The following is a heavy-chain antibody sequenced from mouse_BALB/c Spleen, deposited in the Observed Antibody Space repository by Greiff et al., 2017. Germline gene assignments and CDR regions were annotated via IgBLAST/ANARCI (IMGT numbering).Heavy chain of an antibody. J-gene: IGHJ3*01. D-gene: IGHD1-1*01. CDR2: ISSGGST. CDR1: GFTFSSYA. V-gene: IGHV5-6-5*01. Sequence: EVKLEESGGGLVKPGGSLKLSCAASGFTFSSYAMSWVRQTPEKRLEWVASISSGGSTYYPDSVKGRFTISRDNARNILYLQMSSLRSEDTAMYYCARGPLYYGSSYGFAYWGQGTLVTVSA. CDR3: ARGPLYYGSSYGFAY.